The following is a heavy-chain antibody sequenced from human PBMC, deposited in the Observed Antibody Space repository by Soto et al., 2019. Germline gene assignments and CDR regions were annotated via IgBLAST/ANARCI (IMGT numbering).Heavy chain of an antibody. D-gene: IGHD3-16*01. V-gene: IGHV3-7*01. CDR2: IKQGGNEK. CDR1: GFTFSSYA. J-gene: IGHJ6*02. Sequence: PGGSLRLSCAASGFTFSSYAMHWVRQAPGKGLEWVANIKQGGNEKFYVDSVKGRFTISRDNDKKSLYLQMDSLRVEDTAVYYCVGALTYEVPYYYYGMDVWGQGTTVTVSS. CDR3: VGALTYEVPYYYYGMDV.